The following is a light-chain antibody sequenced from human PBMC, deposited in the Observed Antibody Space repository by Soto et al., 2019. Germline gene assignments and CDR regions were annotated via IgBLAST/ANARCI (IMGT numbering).Light chain of an antibody. CDR1: SSDVGAYNY. CDR3: SSYASTSTAV. J-gene: IGLJ1*01. CDR2: EVN. V-gene: IGLV2-14*01. Sequence: SVLTQPASVSGSPGQSITISCTGTSSDVGAYNYVSWYQQHPGKAPKLMIYEVNSRPSGASNRFSGSKSGITASLTISGLQAEDEADYYCSSYASTSTAVFGTGTKV.